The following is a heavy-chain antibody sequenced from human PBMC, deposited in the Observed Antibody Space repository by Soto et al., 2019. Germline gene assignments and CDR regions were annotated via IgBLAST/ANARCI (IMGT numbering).Heavy chain of an antibody. J-gene: IGHJ6*04. CDR2: IIPICGST. Sequence: SVKVSCKASGGTFTTYFIRWVRQAPGQGLEWMGIIIPICGSTNYAQKFQGRVTITADESTSTAYMELRSLRSDDTAVYYCARFRRITRFQGVKYYDGVDGGGEGITVTVSS. V-gene: IGHV1-69*13. CDR3: ARFRRITRFQGVKYYDGVDG. CDR1: GGTFTTYF. D-gene: IGHD3-3*01.